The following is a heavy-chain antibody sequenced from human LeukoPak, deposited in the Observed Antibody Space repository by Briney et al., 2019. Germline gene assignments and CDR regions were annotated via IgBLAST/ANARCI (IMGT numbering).Heavy chain of an antibody. J-gene: IGHJ4*02. V-gene: IGHV4-61*01. D-gene: IGHD6-13*01. CDR1: GGSVSSGNYY. CDR3: ARVSVAGTGPDY. CDR2: ISNSGHT. Sequence: SETLSLTCTVSGGSVSSGNYYWSWIRQPPGKGLEWIGFISNSGHTDSNASLKSRVTISVDTSKNQFSLKLKSVTAADTAVYYCARVSVAGTGPDYWGQGTLVTVSS.